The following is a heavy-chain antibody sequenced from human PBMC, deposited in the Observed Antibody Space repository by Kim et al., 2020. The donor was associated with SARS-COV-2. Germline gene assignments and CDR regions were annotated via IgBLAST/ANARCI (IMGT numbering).Heavy chain of an antibody. D-gene: IGHD1-26*01. CDR3: ARDGGFIVGASGY. J-gene: IGHJ4*02. Sequence: YAQKLQGRVTMTTDTSTSTAYMELRSLRSDDTAVYYCARDGGFIVGASGYWGQGTLVTVSS. V-gene: IGHV1-18*01.